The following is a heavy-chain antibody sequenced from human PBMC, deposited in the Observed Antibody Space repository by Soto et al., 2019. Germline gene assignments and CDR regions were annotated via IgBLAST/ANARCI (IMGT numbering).Heavy chain of an antibody. Sequence: EVQLVESGGGLVQPGGSLRLSCAASGFTFSSYSMNWVRQAPGKGLEWVSHVGSSGTTIYHADSVKGRFTVSRDNAKNSLYLQMSSLRDEDTAVYHCARVRLGELSLEYWGQGTLVTVSS. J-gene: IGHJ4*02. CDR1: GFTFSSYS. V-gene: IGHV3-48*02. CDR3: ARVRLGELSLEY. CDR2: VGSSGTTI. D-gene: IGHD3-16*02.